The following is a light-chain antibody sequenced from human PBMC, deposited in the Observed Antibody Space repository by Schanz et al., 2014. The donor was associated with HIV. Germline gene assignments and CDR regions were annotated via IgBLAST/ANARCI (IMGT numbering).Light chain of an antibody. CDR2: DVS. J-gene: IGLJ1*01. Sequence: QSVLTQPRSVSGSPGQSVTISCTGTSSDVGSYNYVSWYQQHPGKAPKLMIYDVSNRPSGVSNRFSGSKSGNTASLTISGLQAEDEADYYCSSYTVISTGVFGTGTKLTVL. CDR1: SSDVGSYNY. CDR3: SSYTVISTGV. V-gene: IGLV2-14*03.